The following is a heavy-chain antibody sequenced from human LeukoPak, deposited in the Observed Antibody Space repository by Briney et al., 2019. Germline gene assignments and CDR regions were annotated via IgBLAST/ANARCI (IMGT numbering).Heavy chain of an antibody. V-gene: IGHV1-2*02. Sequence: ASVKVSCKASGYTFTGYYMHWVRQAPGQGLEWMGWINPNSGGTNYAQKFQGRVTMTGDTSISTAYMELSRLRSDDTAVYYFARGGITIFGVVILTNLYYFDYWGQGTLVTVSS. CDR1: GYTFTGYY. J-gene: IGHJ4*02. D-gene: IGHD3-3*01. CDR3: ARGGITIFGVVILTNLYYFDY. CDR2: INPNSGGT.